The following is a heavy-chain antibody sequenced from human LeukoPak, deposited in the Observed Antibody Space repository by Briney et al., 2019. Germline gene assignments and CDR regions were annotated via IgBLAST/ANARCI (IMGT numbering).Heavy chain of an antibody. CDR2: IIPIFGTA. J-gene: IGHJ6*03. V-gene: IGHV1-69*05. Sequence: SVKVSCKSSGGTFSSYAISWVRQAPGQGLEWMGGIIPIFGTANYAQKFQGRVTITTDESTSTAYMELSSLRSEDTAVYYCAREALEVGYCSSTSCYRYYYMDVWGKGTTVTVSS. CDR3: AREALEVGYCSSTSCYRYYYMDV. D-gene: IGHD2-2*02. CDR1: GGTFSSYA.